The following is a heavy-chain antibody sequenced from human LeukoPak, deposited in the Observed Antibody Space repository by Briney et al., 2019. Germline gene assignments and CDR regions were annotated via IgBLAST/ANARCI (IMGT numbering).Heavy chain of an antibody. Sequence: SETLSLTCTVSGGSISSSSYYWGWIRQPPGKGLEWIGSIYYSGSTYYNPSLKSRVTISVDTSKNQFSLKLSSVTAADTAVYYYARSRGFLEWLSIDYWGQGTLVTVSS. CDR2: IYYSGST. CDR1: GGSISSSSYY. J-gene: IGHJ4*02. D-gene: IGHD3-3*01. V-gene: IGHV4-39*01. CDR3: ARSRGFLEWLSIDY.